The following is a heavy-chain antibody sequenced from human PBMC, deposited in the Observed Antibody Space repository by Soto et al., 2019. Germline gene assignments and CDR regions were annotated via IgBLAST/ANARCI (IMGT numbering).Heavy chain of an antibody. CDR2: IIPIFGTA. CDR1: GGTFSSYA. D-gene: IGHD6-6*01. J-gene: IGHJ5*02. Sequence: SVKVSCKASGGTFSSYAISWVRQAPGQGLEWMGGIIPIFGTANYAQKFQGRVTITADESTSTAYMELSSLRSEDTAVYYCVYSSSALNRFDPWGQGTLVTVYS. CDR3: VYSSSALNRFDP. V-gene: IGHV1-69*13.